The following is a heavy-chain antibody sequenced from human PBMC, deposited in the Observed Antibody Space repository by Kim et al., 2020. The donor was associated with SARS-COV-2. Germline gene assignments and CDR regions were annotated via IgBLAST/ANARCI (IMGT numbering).Heavy chain of an antibody. CDR1: GGSISSSSYY. D-gene: IGHD5-12*01. V-gene: IGHV4-39*01. J-gene: IGHJ5*02. CDR3: ARRSMATIFGRNNWFDP. CDR2: IYYSGST. Sequence: SETLSLTCTVSGGSISSSSYYWGWIRQPPGKGLEWIGSIYYSGSTYYNPSLKSRVTISVDTSKNQFSLKLSSVTAADTAVYYCARRSMATIFGRNNWFDPWGQGTLVTVSS.